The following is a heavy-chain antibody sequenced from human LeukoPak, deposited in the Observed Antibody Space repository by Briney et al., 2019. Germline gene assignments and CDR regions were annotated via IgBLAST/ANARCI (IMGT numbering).Heavy chain of an antibody. Sequence: SGGSLRLSCAASGFTVSSNYMSWVRQAPGKGLEWVSVIYSGGSTHYTDSVKGRFTISRDNSKNTLYLQMDSLRADDTAVYYCARDRLRLGYERTNWFDPWGQGTLVTVSS. D-gene: IGHD2-15*01. CDR3: ARDRLRLGYERTNWFDP. CDR1: GFTVSSNY. J-gene: IGHJ5*02. V-gene: IGHV3-53*01. CDR2: IYSGGST.